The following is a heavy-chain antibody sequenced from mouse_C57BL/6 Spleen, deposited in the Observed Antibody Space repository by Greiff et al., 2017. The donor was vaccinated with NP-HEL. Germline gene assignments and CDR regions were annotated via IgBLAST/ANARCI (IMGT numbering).Heavy chain of an antibody. CDR2: INPNNGGT. Sequence: EVQLPQSGPELVKPGASVKIPCKASGYTFTDYNMDWVKQSHGQSLEWVGDINPNNGGTIYNQKFKGKATLTVDKSSSTAYMELRSLTSEDTAVYYCARSRGSSRDYYAMDYWGQGTSVTVSS. CDR1: GYTFTDYN. J-gene: IGHJ4*01. CDR3: ARSRGSSRDYYAMDY. V-gene: IGHV1-18*01. D-gene: IGHD1-1*01.